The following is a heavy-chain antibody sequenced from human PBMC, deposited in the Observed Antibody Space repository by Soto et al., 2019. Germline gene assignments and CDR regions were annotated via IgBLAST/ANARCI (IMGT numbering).Heavy chain of an antibody. Sequence: PSETLSLTCGVYGGSFRNYYWIWVRQPPGKWLEWIGAVNHSGEATYNPSLQSRSTISLDTTNNHYSLKMTTVTAADTAMYYYTRAERFAVCWFDPWGQGXQVTVYS. V-gene: IGHV4-34*01. CDR2: VNHSGEA. J-gene: IGHJ5*02. CDR1: GGSFRNYY. CDR3: TRAERFAVCWFDP. D-gene: IGHD3-10*01.